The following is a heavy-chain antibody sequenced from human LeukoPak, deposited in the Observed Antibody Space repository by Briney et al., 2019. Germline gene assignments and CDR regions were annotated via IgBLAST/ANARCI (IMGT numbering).Heavy chain of an antibody. CDR2: INPNSGGT. V-gene: IGHV1-2*02. J-gene: IGHJ4*02. D-gene: IGHD3-3*01. Sequence: ASVKVSCKASGYTFTSYYMHWVRQAPGQGLEWMGWINPNSGGTNYAQKFQGRVTMTRDTSISTAYMELSRLRSDDTAVYYCARALDQYYDFWSGYYDYWGQGTLVTVSS. CDR1: GYTFTSYY. CDR3: ARALDQYYDFWSGYYDY.